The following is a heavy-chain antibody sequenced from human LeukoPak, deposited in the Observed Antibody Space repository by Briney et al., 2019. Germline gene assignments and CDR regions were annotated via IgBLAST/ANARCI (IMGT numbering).Heavy chain of an antibody. D-gene: IGHD3-10*01. CDR2: ISSSGSYI. Sequence: PGGSLRLSCAASRFTFSSYTMNWVRQAPGKGLEWVSSISSSGSYIYYADSVKGRFTISRDNAKNSLYLQMNSLRAKDTAVYYCASFSVRGVIDYWGQGTLVTVSS. J-gene: IGHJ4*02. CDR3: ASFSVRGVIDY. CDR1: RFTFSSYT. V-gene: IGHV3-21*01.